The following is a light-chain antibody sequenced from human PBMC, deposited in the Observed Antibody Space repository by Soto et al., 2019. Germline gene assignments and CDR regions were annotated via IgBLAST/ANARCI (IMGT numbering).Light chain of an antibody. CDR1: QSVLYSSSNKNS. CDR2: WAS. V-gene: IGKV4-1*01. CDR3: QQYHSIPRT. J-gene: IGKJ1*01. Sequence: DIVMTQSPDSLAVSLGERATINCKSSQSVLYSSSNKNSLAWYQQKPGQPPKLLIYWASTRESGVPDRFSGSGSGTDFTLTISSLQAEDVAVYYCQQYHSIPRTFGQGTKVEVK.